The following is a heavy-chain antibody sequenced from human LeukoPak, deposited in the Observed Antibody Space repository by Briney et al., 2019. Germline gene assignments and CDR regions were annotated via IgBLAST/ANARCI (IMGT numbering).Heavy chain of an antibody. Sequence: SETLSLTCTVSGGSISSYYWSWIRQPPGKGLEWIGYIYYSGSTNYNPSLKSRVTISVDTSKNQFSLKLSSVTAADTAVYYCARDYPNYYGSGSYFLPSTHWGQGTLVTVSS. D-gene: IGHD3-10*01. J-gene: IGHJ4*02. CDR2: IYYSGST. CDR1: GGSISSYY. CDR3: ARDYPNYYGSGSYFLPSTH. V-gene: IGHV4-59*01.